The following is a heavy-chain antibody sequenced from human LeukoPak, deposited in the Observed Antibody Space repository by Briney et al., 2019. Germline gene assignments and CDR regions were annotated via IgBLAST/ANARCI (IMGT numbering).Heavy chain of an antibody. Sequence: LETLSLTCAVYGGSFSGYYWSWIRQPPGKGLEWIGEINHSGGTNYNPSLKSRVTISVDTSKNQFSLKLSSVTAADTAVYYCARRVTEYYDSSAYRRAFDIWGQGTMVTLSS. J-gene: IGHJ3*02. CDR3: ARRVTEYYDSSAYRRAFDI. CDR2: INHSGGT. CDR1: GGSFSGYY. D-gene: IGHD3-22*01. V-gene: IGHV4-34*01.